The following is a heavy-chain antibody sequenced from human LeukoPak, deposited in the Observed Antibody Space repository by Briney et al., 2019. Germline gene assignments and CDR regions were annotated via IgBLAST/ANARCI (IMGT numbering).Heavy chain of an antibody. Sequence: PGGSLRLSCAASGFNFRDYGIHWVRQAPGKGREWVAAMSYDESVHYYGEFEKGRFIISRDNSMNTLYLQMNTPRPADTAIYFCAQERNGGISYGGGPFDYWGQGILVTASS. CDR3: AQERNGGISYGGGPFDY. D-gene: IGHD2-8*01. CDR1: GFNFRDYG. CDR2: MSYDESVH. J-gene: IGHJ4*02. V-gene: IGHV3-30*18.